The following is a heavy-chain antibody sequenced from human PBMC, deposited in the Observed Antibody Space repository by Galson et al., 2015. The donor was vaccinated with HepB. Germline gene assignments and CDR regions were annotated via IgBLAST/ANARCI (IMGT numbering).Heavy chain of an antibody. CDR2: ISSSSSTI. J-gene: IGHJ4*02. CDR1: GFTLSSYG. V-gene: IGHV3-48*01. D-gene: IGHD3-16*01. Sequence: SLRLSCAASGFTLSSYGVNWVRQAPGKGLEWVSYISSSSSTIHYTDSVKGRFTISRGNAKNSLYLQMNSLRAEDTAVYYCARGGGGNFDYWGQGALVTVSS. CDR3: ARGGGGNFDY.